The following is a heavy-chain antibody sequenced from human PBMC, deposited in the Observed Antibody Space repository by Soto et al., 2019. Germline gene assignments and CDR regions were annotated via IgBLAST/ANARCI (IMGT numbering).Heavy chain of an antibody. CDR3: ARRGVVRGVIMPQNYYYGMDV. CDR1: GYSLTSYW. J-gene: IGHJ6*02. V-gene: IGHV5-51*01. CDR2: IYPGDSDT. Sequence: GESLKISCKGSGYSLTSYWIGWVRQMPGKGLEWMGIIYPGDSDTRYSPSFQGQVTISADKSISTAYLQWSSLKASDTAMYYCARRGVVRGVIMPQNYYYGMDVWGQGTTVTVSS. D-gene: IGHD3-10*01.